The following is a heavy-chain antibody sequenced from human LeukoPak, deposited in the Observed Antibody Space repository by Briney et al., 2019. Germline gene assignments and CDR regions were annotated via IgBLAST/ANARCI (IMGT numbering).Heavy chain of an antibody. CDR1: GYTFTGYC. CDR3: ARVQDYGDYPDS. Sequence: ASVKVCCKASGYTFTGYCLHWVRQAPGQGLEWMGWINPNSGGTNYAQKFQGRVTMTRDTSISTAYMELSRLRSDDTAVYYCARVQDYGDYPDSWGQGTLVTVTS. D-gene: IGHD4-17*01. CDR2: INPNSGGT. J-gene: IGHJ4*02. V-gene: IGHV1-2*02.